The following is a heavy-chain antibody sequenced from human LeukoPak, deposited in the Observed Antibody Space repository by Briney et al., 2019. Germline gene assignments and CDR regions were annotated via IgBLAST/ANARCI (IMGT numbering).Heavy chain of an antibody. CDR3: ARGTGLQLWSRGYLDY. V-gene: IGHV3-64*01. J-gene: IGHJ4*02. CDR2: ISSNGGST. Sequence: PGGSLRLSCAASGFTFSSYAMHWVRQAPGKGLEYVSAISSNGGSTYYANSVKGRFTISRDNSKNTLYLQMGSLRAEDMAVYYCARGTGLQLWSRGYLDYWGQGTLVTVSS. CDR1: GFTFSSYA. D-gene: IGHD5-18*01.